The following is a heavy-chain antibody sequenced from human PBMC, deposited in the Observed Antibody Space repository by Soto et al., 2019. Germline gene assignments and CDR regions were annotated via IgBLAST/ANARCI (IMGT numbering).Heavy chain of an antibody. D-gene: IGHD6-19*01. J-gene: IGHJ3*01. CDR2: IYSGGST. V-gene: IGHV3-53*01. CDR3: AKSGGNGWFADAFDV. Sequence: WGSLRLSCSGSGFIVSRYYMSWVRQAPGKGLEWISVIYSGGSTYYADSVKGRFTISRDNSENTLYLQLNSLRAEDTAVYYCAKSGGNGWFADAFDVWGQGTMVTVSS. CDR1: GFIVSRYY.